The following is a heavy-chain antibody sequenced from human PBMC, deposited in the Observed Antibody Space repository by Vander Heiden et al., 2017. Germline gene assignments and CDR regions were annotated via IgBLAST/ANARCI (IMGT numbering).Heavy chain of an antibody. Sequence: EVQLVESGGGLVQPGGSLRLPCAASGFTLSSYWMSWVRQAPGKGLEWVANIKQDGSEKYYVDAVKGRFTISRDNAKNSLYLQMNSLRAEDTAVYYCARGTYYYDSSGYYYFDYWGQGTLVTVSS. D-gene: IGHD3-22*01. CDR2: IKQDGSEK. CDR1: GFTLSSYW. V-gene: IGHV3-7*01. CDR3: ARGTYYYDSSGYYYFDY. J-gene: IGHJ4*02.